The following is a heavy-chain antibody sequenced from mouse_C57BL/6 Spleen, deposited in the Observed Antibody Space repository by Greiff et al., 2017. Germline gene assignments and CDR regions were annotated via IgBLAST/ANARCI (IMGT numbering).Heavy chain of an antibody. CDR3: ARDDGSLMDY. J-gene: IGHJ4*01. Sequence: EVHLVESGPELVKPGASVKISCKASGYSFTGYYMNWVKQSPEKSLEWIGEINPSTGGTTSNQKFKAKATLTVDKSSSTAYMQLKSLTSEDSAVYYCARDDGSLMDYWGQGTSVTVSS. CDR2: INPSTGGT. D-gene: IGHD2-3*01. CDR1: GYSFTGYY. V-gene: IGHV1-42*01.